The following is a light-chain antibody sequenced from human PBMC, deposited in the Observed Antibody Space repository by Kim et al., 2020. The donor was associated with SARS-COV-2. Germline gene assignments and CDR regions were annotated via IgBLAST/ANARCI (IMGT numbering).Light chain of an antibody. CDR1: NIGSKS. CDR3: QVWDSSSDHWV. CDR2: YDS. J-gene: IGLJ3*02. V-gene: IGLV3-21*04. Sequence: SSELTQPPSVSVAAGKTARITCGGNNIGSKSVHWYQQKPGQAPVLVIYYDSDRPSGIPERFSGSNSGNTATLTISRVEAGDEADYYCQVWDSSSDHWVFGGGTQLTVL.